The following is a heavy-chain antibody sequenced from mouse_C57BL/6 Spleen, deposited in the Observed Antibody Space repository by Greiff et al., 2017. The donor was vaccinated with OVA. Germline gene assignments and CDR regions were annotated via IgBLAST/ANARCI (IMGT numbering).Heavy chain of an antibody. CDR1: GYSITSGYY. J-gene: IGHJ3*01. V-gene: IGHV3-6*01. D-gene: IGHD2-3*01. CDR2: ISYDGSN. Sequence: EVQLQESGPGLVKPSQSLSLTCSVTGYSITSGYYWNWIRQFPGNKLEWMGYISYDGSNNYNPSLKNRISITRDTSKNQFFLKLNSVTTEDTATYYCARDPPLYDGYYGFAYWGQGTLVTVSA. CDR3: ARDPPLYDGYYGFAY.